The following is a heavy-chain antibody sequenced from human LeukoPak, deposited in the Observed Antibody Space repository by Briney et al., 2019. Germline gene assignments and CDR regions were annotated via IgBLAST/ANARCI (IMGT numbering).Heavy chain of an antibody. J-gene: IGHJ4*02. V-gene: IGHV1-69*13. D-gene: IGHD2-15*01. CDR1: GGTFSSYA. CDR3: ARDISRSSVVAASSFGY. Sequence: ASVKVSCKASGGTFSSYAISWVRQAPGQGLEWMGGIIPIFGTANYAQKFQGRVTITADESTSTAYMELSSLRSEDTAVYYCARDISRSSVVAASSFGYWGQGTLVTVSS. CDR2: IIPIFGTA.